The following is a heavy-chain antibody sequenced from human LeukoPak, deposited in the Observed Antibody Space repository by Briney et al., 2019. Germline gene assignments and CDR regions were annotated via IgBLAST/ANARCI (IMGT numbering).Heavy chain of an antibody. J-gene: IGHJ4*02. D-gene: IGHD3-10*01. CDR3: ASSVWFGELIY. CDR1: GYSISSSNW. Sequence: SETLSLTCAVSGYSISSSNWWGWIRQPPGKGLEWIGYIYYSGSTYYNQSLKSRVTMSVDTSKNQFSLKLSSVTAVDTAVYYCASSVWFGELIYWGQGTLVTVSS. CDR2: IYYSGST. V-gene: IGHV4-28*01.